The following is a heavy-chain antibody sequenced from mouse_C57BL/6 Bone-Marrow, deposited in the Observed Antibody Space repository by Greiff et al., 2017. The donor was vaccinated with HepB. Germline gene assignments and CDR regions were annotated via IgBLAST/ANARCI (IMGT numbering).Heavy chain of an antibody. CDR2: ISYDGSN. CDR1: GYSITSGYY. CDR3: ARDLYYDYDNFDY. V-gene: IGHV3-6*01. D-gene: IGHD2-4*01. J-gene: IGHJ2*01. Sequence: DVHLVESGPGLVKPSQSLSLTCSVTGYSITSGYYWNWIRQFPGNKLEWMGYISYDGSNNYNPSLKNRISITRDTSKNQFFLKLNSVTTEDTATYYCARDLYYDYDNFDYWGQGTTLTVSS.